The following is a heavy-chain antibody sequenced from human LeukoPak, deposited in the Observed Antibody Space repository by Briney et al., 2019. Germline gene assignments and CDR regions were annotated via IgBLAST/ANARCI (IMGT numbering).Heavy chain of an antibody. CDR3: AGSQHRTRDFQH. D-gene: IGHD2-2*01. J-gene: IGHJ1*01. V-gene: IGHV3-7*01. CDR1: GFTFSSYS. Sequence: GGSLRLSCAASGFTFSSYSMSWVRQAPGKGREWVANIKQDGNENYYVGSVKGRFTISRDNTKNSLYLQMNSLRVDDTALYYCAGSQHRTRDFQHWGQGTLVTVSS. CDR2: IKQDGNEN.